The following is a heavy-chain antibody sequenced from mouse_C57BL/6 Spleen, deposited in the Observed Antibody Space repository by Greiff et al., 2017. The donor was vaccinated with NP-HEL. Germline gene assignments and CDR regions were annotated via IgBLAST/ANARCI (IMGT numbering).Heavy chain of an antibody. J-gene: IGHJ4*01. Sequence: QVQLKESGPGLVQPSQSLSITCTVSGFSLTSYGVHWVRQSPGKGLEWLGVIWSGGSTDYNAAFISRLSISKDNSKSQVFFKMNSLQADDTPIYYCARTPYYSNYVPGYYAMDYWGQGTSVTVSS. CDR2: IWSGGST. V-gene: IGHV2-2*01. D-gene: IGHD2-5*01. CDR3: ARTPYYSNYVPGYYAMDY. CDR1: GFSLTSYG.